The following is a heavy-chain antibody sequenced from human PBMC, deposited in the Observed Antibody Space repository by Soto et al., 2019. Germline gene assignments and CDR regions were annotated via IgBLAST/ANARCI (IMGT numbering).Heavy chain of an antibody. CDR3: ARVSGSYYYGMDV. J-gene: IGHJ6*02. Sequence: ASVKVSCKASGDTFTNYDIKWVRQATGQGLEWMGWMNPNSGNTGYAQKFQGRVTMTRNTSISTAYMELSSVTAADTAVYYCARVSGSYYYGMDVWGQGITVTVSS. CDR2: MNPNSGNT. CDR1: GDTFTNYD. V-gene: IGHV1-8*01. D-gene: IGHD1-26*01.